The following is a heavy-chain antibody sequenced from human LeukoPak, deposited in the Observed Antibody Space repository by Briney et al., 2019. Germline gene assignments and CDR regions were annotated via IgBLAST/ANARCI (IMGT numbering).Heavy chain of an antibody. V-gene: IGHV3-33*06. CDR1: GFTFSSYG. Sequence: GGSLRLSCAASGFTFSSYGMHWVRQAPGKGLEWVAVIWYGGSNKYYADSVKGRFTISRDNSKSTLYLQMNSLRAEDTAVYYCAKDDFDYWGQGTLVTVSS. J-gene: IGHJ4*02. CDR2: IWYGGSNK. CDR3: AKDDFDY.